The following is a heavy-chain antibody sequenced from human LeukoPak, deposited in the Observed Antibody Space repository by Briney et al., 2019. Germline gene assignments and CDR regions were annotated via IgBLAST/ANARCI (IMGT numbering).Heavy chain of an antibody. D-gene: IGHD2-21*02. J-gene: IGHJ6*02. CDR2: ISSNGGST. V-gene: IGHV3-64D*06. Sequence: GGSLRLSCSASGFTFSSYATHWVRQAPGKGLEYVSAISSNGGSTYYADSVKGRFTISRDNSKNTLYLQMSSLRAEDTAVYYCVKAAPYCGGDCYPLSMDVWGQGTTVTVSS. CDR1: GFTFSSYA. CDR3: VKAAPYCGGDCYPLSMDV.